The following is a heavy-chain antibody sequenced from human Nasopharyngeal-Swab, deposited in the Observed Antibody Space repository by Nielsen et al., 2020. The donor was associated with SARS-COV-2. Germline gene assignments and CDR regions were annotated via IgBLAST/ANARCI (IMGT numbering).Heavy chain of an antibody. Sequence: WIRQPPGKGLEWASGISWNSGSIGYADSVKGRFTISRDNAKNSLYLQMNSLRAEDTALYYCAKWDGYCSSTSCYNWFDPWGQGTLVTVST. CDR3: AKWDGYCSSTSCYNWFDP. CDR2: ISWNSGSI. J-gene: IGHJ5*02. V-gene: IGHV3-9*01. D-gene: IGHD2-2*03.